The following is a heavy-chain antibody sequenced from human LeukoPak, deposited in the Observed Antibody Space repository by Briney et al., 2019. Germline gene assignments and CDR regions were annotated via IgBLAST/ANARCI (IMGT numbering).Heavy chain of an antibody. J-gene: IGHJ5*02. D-gene: IGHD3-3*01. V-gene: IGHV4-4*07. CDR3: ARDKTQNYDFWSGYYPNWFDP. CDR1: GGSISSYY. Sequence: PSETLSPTCTVSGGSISSYYWSWIRQPAGKGLEWIGRIYTSGSTNYNPSLKSRVTMSVDTSKNQFSLKLSSVTAADTAVYYCARDKTQNYDFWSGYYPNWFDPWGQGTLVTVSS. CDR2: IYTSGST.